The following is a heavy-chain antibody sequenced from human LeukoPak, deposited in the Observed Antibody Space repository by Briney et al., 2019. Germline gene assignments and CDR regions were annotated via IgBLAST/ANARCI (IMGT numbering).Heavy chain of an antibody. CDR2: IHNSGRT. CDR3: ARHGTISSESYFDY. Sequence: SETLSLACSVSGGSASSYYWSWIRQSPGKGLEWIGYIHNSGRTNYNPSLKSRVTGFVDTSKNQVSLRLSSVTAADTAVYYCARHGTISSESYFDYWGQGALVTVSS. J-gene: IGHJ4*02. V-gene: IGHV4-59*08. D-gene: IGHD1-14*01. CDR1: GGSASSYY.